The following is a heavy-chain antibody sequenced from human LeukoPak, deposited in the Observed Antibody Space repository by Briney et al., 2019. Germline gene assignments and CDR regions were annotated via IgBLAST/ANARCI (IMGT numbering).Heavy chain of an antibody. D-gene: IGHD1-26*01. CDR3: ARGGASSIPLDY. Sequence: SETLSLTCTVSGGSIGGNSYWSWIRQPPGKGPEWIGHISNSGSTYYSPSLSSRVTISLDTSKNQFSPKLRSVTAADTAVYYCARGGASSIPLDYWGRGTLITVSS. CDR1: GGSIGGNSY. V-gene: IGHV4-61*01. J-gene: IGHJ4*02. CDR2: ISNSGST.